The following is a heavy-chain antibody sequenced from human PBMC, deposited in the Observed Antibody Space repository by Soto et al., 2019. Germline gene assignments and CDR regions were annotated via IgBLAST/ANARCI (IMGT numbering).Heavy chain of an antibody. CDR3: VKARVVRGVTADF. CDR1: GFTFSIYA. J-gene: IGHJ4*02. Sequence: EVQLLESGGGLVQPGGSLRLSCAASGFTFSIYAMSWVRQAPGKGLEWVSSISDSGSSTYYGDSVKGRFTISRDNXKNTLYLLMNSLRAEDTAVYYCVKARVVRGVTADFWGQGTLVTVSS. CDR2: ISDSGSST. V-gene: IGHV3-23*01. D-gene: IGHD3-10*01.